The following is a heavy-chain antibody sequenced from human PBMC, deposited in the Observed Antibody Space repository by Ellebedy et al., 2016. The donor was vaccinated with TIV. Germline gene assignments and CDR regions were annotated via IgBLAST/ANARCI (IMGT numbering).Heavy chain of an antibody. V-gene: IGHV3-48*04. CDR3: ARDDDPNSGYDPYYYFDL. J-gene: IGHJ2*01. CDR2: ISTRSTSI. D-gene: IGHD5-12*01. CDR1: GFSLSDYN. Sequence: GESLKISCAASGFSLSDYNMNWVRQAPGKGLEWVSYISTRSTSIHYADSMKGRFTASRDNAKNTLYLQMNSLRAEDTAVYYCARDDDPNSGYDPYYYFDLWGRGTLVTVSS.